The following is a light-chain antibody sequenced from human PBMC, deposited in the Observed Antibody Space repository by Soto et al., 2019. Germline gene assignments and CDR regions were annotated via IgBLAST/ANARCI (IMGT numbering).Light chain of an antibody. CDR1: QDISSY. Sequence: IQLTQSPSSLSASIGDRVTITCRASQDISSYLAWYRQKAGKAPELLIEAASTLQSGVPSRFSGSGSVTDFALTISSLQPEDFATYYCQQLKKYPLSFGGGTKVDIK. CDR2: AAS. CDR3: QQLKKYPLS. J-gene: IGKJ4*01. V-gene: IGKV1-9*01.